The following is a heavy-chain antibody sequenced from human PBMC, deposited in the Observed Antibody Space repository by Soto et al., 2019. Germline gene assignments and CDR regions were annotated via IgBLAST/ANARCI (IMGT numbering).Heavy chain of an antibody. J-gene: IGHJ3*02. CDR2: IVVGSGNT. CDR1: GFTFTSSA. Sequence: SVKVSCKASGFTFTSSAVQWVRQARGQRLEWIGWIVVGSGNTNYAQKFQERVTITRDMSTSTAYMELSSLRSEDTAVYYCAAYSAGGFAEAFDIWGQGTMVTVSS. CDR3: AAYSAGGFAEAFDI. D-gene: IGHD2-21*01. V-gene: IGHV1-58*01.